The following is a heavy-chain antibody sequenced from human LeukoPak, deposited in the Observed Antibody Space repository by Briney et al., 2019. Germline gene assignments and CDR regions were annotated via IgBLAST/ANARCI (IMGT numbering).Heavy chain of an antibody. CDR3: ARVDSSGYYLVGACDI. D-gene: IGHD3-22*01. CDR2: ISSSSSYI. V-gene: IGHV3-21*01. Sequence: PGGSLRLSCAASGFTFSSYSMNWVRQAPGKGLEWASSISSSSSYIYYADSVKGRFTISRDNAKNSLYLQMNSLRAEDTAVYYCARVDSSGYYLVGACDIWGQGTMVTVSS. J-gene: IGHJ3*02. CDR1: GFTFSSYS.